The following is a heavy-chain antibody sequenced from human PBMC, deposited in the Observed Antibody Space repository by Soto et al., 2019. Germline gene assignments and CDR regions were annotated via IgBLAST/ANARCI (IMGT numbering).Heavy chain of an antibody. V-gene: IGHV3-48*02. CDR2: ISSSSSNI. CDR1: GFTFSSYS. D-gene: IGHD6-6*01. CDR3: ARGGAARPDY. Sequence: GGSLRLSCAASGFTFSSYSMNWVRQAPGKGPEWVSYISSSSSNINYANSVKGRFTISRDNAKNSLYLQMNSLRDEDTAVYYCARGGAARPDYWGQGTLVTVSS. J-gene: IGHJ4*02.